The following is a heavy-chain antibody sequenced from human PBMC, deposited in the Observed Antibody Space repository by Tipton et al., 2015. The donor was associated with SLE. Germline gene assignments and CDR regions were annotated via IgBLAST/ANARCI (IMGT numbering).Heavy chain of an antibody. CDR2: IHDSGAT. J-gene: IGHJ4*02. CDR1: GGSIRSGDYY. V-gene: IGHV4-31*03. Sequence: TLSLTCTVSGGSIRSGDYYWSWIRQHPGKGLEWIGYIHDSGATFSNPSLRSRSAISVDTSQNQFSLRLTSVTAADTAVYYCARHLGASFDFWGQGILVTVSS. CDR3: ARHLGASFDF.